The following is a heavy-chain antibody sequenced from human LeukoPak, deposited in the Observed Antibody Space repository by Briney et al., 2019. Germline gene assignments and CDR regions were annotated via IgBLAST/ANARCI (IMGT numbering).Heavy chain of an antibody. Sequence: PSGTLSLTCGVSGGSITTTNWWSWVRQFPGQGLQWIGEVSLEGVRNYNPSLTSRVTMSLDRAKNLLSLNLNSVTAADTAVYYCARERRSMVRGVPIDYWGQGTLVTVSS. CDR2: VSLEGVR. J-gene: IGHJ4*02. V-gene: IGHV4-4*02. CDR3: ARERRSMVRGVPIDY. CDR1: GGSITTTNW. D-gene: IGHD3-10*01.